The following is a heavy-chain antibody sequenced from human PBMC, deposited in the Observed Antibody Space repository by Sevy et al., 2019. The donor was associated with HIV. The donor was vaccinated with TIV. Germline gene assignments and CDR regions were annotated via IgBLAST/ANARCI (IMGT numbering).Heavy chain of an antibody. CDR2: TYYRSKWYN. J-gene: IGHJ3*02. CDR1: GDSVSSNSAA. D-gene: IGHD2-15*01. V-gene: IGHV6-1*01. Sequence: SQTLSLTCAISGDSVSSNSAAWNWIRQSPSRGLEWLGRTYYRSKWYNDYAVSVKSRITINPDTSKNQFSLQLNSVTPEDTAVYYCARVGYCSVGSCSNHDAFDIWGQGTMVTVSS. CDR3: ARVGYCSVGSCSNHDAFDI.